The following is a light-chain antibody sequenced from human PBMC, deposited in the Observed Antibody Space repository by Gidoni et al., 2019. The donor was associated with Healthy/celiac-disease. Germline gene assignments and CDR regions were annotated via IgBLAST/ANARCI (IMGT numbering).Light chain of an antibody. Sequence: CQGDSLRSYYASWYQQKPGQAPVLVIYGKNNRPSGIPDRFSGSSSGNTASLTITGAQAEDEADYYCNSRDSSGNRLVFGGGTKLTVL. CDR1: SLRSYY. V-gene: IGLV3-19*01. CDR2: GKN. J-gene: IGLJ2*01. CDR3: NSRDSSGNRLV.